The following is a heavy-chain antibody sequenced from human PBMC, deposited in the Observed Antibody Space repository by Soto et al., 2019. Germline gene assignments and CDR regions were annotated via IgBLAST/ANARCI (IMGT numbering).Heavy chain of an antibody. CDR2: INHSGST. CDR1: GGSFSAYY. J-gene: IGHJ6*02. D-gene: IGHD2-15*01. CDR3: ARVAVVVVAARPYYYGMDV. Sequence: SETLSLTCAVYGGSFSAYYWIWIRQPPGKGLEWIGEINHSGSTNYNPSLKSRVSMSVDTSKNQFSLKLSSVTAADTAVYYCARVAVVVVAARPYYYGMDVWGQGTTVTVSS. V-gene: IGHV4-34*01.